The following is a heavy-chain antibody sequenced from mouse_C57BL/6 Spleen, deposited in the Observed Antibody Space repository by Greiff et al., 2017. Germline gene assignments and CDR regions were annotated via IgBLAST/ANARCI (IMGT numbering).Heavy chain of an antibody. V-gene: IGHV1-52*01. CDR3: ARYDYAWFAY. CDR2: IDPSDSET. D-gene: IGHD2-4*01. CDR1: GYTFTSYW. Sequence: QVQLKQPGAELVRPGSSVKLSCKASGYTFTSYWMHWVKQRPIQGLECIGNIDPSDSETHYNQKFKDKATLTVDKSSSTAYMQLSSLTSEDSAVYYCARYDYAWFAYWGQGTLVTVSA. J-gene: IGHJ3*01.